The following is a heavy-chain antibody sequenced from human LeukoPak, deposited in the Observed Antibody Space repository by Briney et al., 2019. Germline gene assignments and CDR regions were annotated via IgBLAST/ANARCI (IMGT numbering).Heavy chain of an antibody. Sequence: SETLSLTCTVSGGSISSSSYYWGWIRQPPGKGLEWIGSIYYSGSTYYNPSLKSRVTVSVDTSKNQFSLKLSSVTAADTAVYYCARQKPYGSGSYGWFDPWGQGTPVTVSS. CDR3: ARQKPYGSGSYGWFDP. V-gene: IGHV4-39*01. D-gene: IGHD3-10*01. J-gene: IGHJ5*02. CDR1: GGSISSSSYY. CDR2: IYYSGST.